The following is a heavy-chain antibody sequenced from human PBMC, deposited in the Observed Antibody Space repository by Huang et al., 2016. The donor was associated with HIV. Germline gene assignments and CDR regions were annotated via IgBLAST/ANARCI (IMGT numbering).Heavy chain of an antibody. CDR3: VRDQGRLAVGGIDNWFDP. D-gene: IGHD6-19*01. CDR2: VYESGTT. CDR1: GDSVSSHY. J-gene: IGHJ5*02. V-gene: IGHV4-59*02. Sequence: QVRLQESGPGLVKPSETLSLSCTVSGDSVSSHYWGWIRHPPGKGLEWIGTVYESGTTKDNPGLKSRITISVDTSKNCFSLNITSVSAADTAMYFCVRDQGRLAVGGIDNWFDPWGQGALVTVSS.